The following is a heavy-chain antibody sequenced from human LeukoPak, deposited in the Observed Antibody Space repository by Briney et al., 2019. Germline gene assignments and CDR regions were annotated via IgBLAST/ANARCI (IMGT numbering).Heavy chain of an antibody. V-gene: IGHV1-69*13. CDR3: ARDLGSSSAADYFDY. J-gene: IGHJ4*02. CDR2: IIPIFGTA. D-gene: IGHD6-6*01. CDR1: GGTSSSYA. Sequence: ASVKVSCKASGGTSSSYAISWVRQAPGQGLEWMGGIIPIFGTANYAQKFQGRVTITADESTSTAYMELSSLRSEDTAVYYCARDLGSSSAADYFDYWGQGTLVTVSS.